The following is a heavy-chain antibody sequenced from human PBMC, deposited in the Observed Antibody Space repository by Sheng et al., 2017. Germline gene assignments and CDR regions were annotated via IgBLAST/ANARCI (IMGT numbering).Heavy chain of an antibody. V-gene: IGHV4-59*12. D-gene: IGHD3-10*01. J-gene: IGHJ6*03. CDR3: ARGXLWSGNYYYYYMDV. Sequence: QVQLQESGPGLVKPSETLSLTCTVSGGSISSYYWSWIRQPPGKGLEWIGYIYYSGSTNYNPSLKSRVTISVDTSKNQFSLKLSSVTAADTAVYYCARGXLWSGNYYYYYMDVWGQGPRSPSP. CDR2: IYYSGST. CDR1: GGSISSYY.